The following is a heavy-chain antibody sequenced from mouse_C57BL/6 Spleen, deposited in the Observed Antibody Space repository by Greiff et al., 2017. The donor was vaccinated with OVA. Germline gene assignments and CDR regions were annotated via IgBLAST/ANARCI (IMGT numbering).Heavy chain of an antibody. CDR3: TYYHGSSYYWYFDV. Sequence: EVQLQQSGAELVRPGASVKLSCTASGFNIKDYYMHWVKQRPEQGLEWIGRIDPEDGDTEYAPKFQGKATMTADTSSNTAYLQLSSLTSEDTAVYYCTYYHGSSYYWYFDVWGTGTTVTVSS. D-gene: IGHD1-1*01. CDR2: IDPEDGDT. J-gene: IGHJ1*03. CDR1: GFNIKDYY. V-gene: IGHV14-1*01.